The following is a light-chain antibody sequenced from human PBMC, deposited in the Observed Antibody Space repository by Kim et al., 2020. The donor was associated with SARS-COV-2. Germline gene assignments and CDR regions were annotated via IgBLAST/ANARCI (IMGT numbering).Light chain of an antibody. V-gene: IGLV3-25*03. Sequence: SYELTQPPSVSVSPGQTARITCSGDALPKQYAYWYQQKPGQAPVLMISKDSERPSGIPERFSGSSSGTIVTLTISGVQAEDEADYYCQSADSGATYVVFGGGTKLTVL. CDR3: QSADSGATYVV. J-gene: IGLJ2*01. CDR1: ALPKQY. CDR2: KDS.